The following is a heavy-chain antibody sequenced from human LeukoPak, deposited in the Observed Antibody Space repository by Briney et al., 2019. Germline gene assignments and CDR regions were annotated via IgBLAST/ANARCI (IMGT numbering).Heavy chain of an antibody. CDR2: ISTYNGNT. CDR3: ARVFGVGQSGWLPDAFDI. CDR1: GDTFTSYG. J-gene: IGHJ3*02. Sequence: ASVKVSCKASGDTFTSYGISWVRHAPGQGLEWMGWISTYNGNTNNAQKLQGRVTMTTDTSTRTAYIELRSLRSDDTAVYYCARVFGVGQSGWLPDAFDIWGQGTMVTVSS. D-gene: IGHD6-19*01. V-gene: IGHV1-18*01.